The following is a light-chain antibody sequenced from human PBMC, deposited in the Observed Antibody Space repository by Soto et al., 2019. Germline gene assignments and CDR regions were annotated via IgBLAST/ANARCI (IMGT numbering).Light chain of an antibody. J-gene: IGLJ2*01. CDR2: SDD. Sequence: QSVLTQPPSASGTPGQRVTISCSGSSSNIGSNAVSWYQHFPGTAPKVLIYSDDQRPSGVPDRFSGSKSGTSASLAISGLRSEDGADYYCAAWDDSLSGHVVFGGGTKLTVL. CDR3: AAWDDSLSGHVV. CDR1: SSNIGSNA. V-gene: IGLV1-47*02.